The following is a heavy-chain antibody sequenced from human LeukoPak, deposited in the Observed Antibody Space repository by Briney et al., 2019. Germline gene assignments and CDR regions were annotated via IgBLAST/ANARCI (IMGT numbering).Heavy chain of an antibody. CDR1: GFTFSSYA. J-gene: IGHJ6*03. Sequence: GGSLRLSCAASGFTFSSYAMSWVRQAPGKGLEWVSSISGSGDITYYTDSVKGRFTISRDNSRNTLHLQMNSLRAEDTALYYCAKAHLPDYYYMDVWGKGTTVTVSS. V-gene: IGHV3-23*01. CDR3: AKAHLPDYYYMDV. CDR2: ISGSGDIT.